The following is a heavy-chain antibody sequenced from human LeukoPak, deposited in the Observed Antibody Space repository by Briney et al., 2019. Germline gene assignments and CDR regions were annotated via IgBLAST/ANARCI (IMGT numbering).Heavy chain of an antibody. CDR3: ARDRYYGSRSYYHVRY. CDR2: ISAYNGNT. D-gene: IGHD3-10*01. Sequence: ASVKVSCKASGYTFTSYGISWVRQAPGQGLEWMGWISAYNGNTNYAQKLQGRVTMTTDTSTSTADMELRSLRSDDTAVYYCARDRYYGSRSYYHVRYWGQGTLVTVSS. V-gene: IGHV1-18*01. CDR1: GYTFTSYG. J-gene: IGHJ4*02.